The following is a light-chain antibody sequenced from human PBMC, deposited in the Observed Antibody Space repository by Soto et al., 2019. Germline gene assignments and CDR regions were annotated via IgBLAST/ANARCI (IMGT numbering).Light chain of an antibody. V-gene: IGKV1-5*03. CDR2: KAS. CDR3: LQYNSYWWT. CDR1: KSISSG. J-gene: IGKJ1*01. Sequence: DIRMTQSPSTLSASVGDRVTITCRSSKSISSGVAWYQQKQGKAPKLLIYKASSLESGVPSRFSGSRSGTEVTLTISSLQPDDFATYYCLQYNSYWWTVGQGTNVEIK.